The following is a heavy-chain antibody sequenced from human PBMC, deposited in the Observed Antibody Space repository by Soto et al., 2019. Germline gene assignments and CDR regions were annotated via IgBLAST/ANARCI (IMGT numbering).Heavy chain of an antibody. CDR1: GGTFSSYA. CDR2: IIPIFGTA. J-gene: IGHJ6*02. D-gene: IGHD1-26*01. V-gene: IGHV1-69*01. CDR3: ARAPSHTWEPSDYYYGMDV. Sequence: QVQLVQSGAEVKKPGSSVKVSCKASGGTFSSYAISWVRQAPGQGLEWMGGIIPIFGTANYAQKFQGRVTITADESTNTAYMELSSLRSEDTAVYYCARAPSHTWEPSDYYYGMDVWGQGTTVTVSS.